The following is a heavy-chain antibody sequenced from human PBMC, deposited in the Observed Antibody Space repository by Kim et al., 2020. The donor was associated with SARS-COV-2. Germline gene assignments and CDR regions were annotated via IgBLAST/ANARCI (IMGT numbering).Heavy chain of an antibody. D-gene: IGHD6-19*01. V-gene: IGHV1-18*01. Sequence: ASVKVSCKASGYTFTSYGISWVRQAPGQGLEWMGWISAYNGNTNYAQKLQGRVTMTTDTSTSTAYMELRSLRSDDTAVYYCARDDSVSIAVAKLMSEDYYYYGMDVWGQGTTVTVSS. CDR3: ARDDSVSIAVAKLMSEDYYYYGMDV. J-gene: IGHJ6*02. CDR1: GYTFTSYG. CDR2: ISAYNGNT.